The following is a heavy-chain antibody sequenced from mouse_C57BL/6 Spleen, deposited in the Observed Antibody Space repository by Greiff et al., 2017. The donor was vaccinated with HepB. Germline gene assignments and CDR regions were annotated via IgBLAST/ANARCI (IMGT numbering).Heavy chain of an antibody. CDR2: IYPGDGDT. V-gene: IGHV1-80*01. J-gene: IGHJ1*03. D-gene: IGHD1-1*01. CDR1: GYAFSSYW. CDR3: ARYLITTVVDWYFDV. Sequence: VQLQESGAELVKPGASVKISCKASGYAFSSYWMNWVKQRPGKGLEWIGQIYPGDGDTNYNGKFKGKATLTADKSSSTAYMQLSSLTSEDSAVYFCARYLITTVVDWYFDVWGTGTTVTVSS.